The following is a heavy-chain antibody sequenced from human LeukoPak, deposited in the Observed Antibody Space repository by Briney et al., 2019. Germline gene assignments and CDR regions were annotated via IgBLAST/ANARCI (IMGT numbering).Heavy chain of an antibody. CDR3: ATEYHGIFNY. CDR1: GFSFSDAW. D-gene: IGHD2-2*01. Sequence: PGGSLRLSCAVSGFSFSDAWMSWVRQAPGEGLEWVGRIKSNRAGGTTEYAAPVKGRFAISRDDSKNTLYLQMTSLITEDTAVYFCATEYHGIFNYWGLGTLVTASS. CDR2: IKSNRAGGTT. V-gene: IGHV3-15*01. J-gene: IGHJ4*02.